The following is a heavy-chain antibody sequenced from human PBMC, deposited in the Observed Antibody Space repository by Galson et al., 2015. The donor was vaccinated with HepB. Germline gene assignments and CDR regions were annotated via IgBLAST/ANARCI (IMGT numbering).Heavy chain of an antibody. CDR1: GFTFSSYS. D-gene: IGHD3-22*01. J-gene: IGHJ4*02. V-gene: IGHV3-21*01. Sequence: SLRLSCAASGFTFSSYSMNWVRQAPGKGLEWVSSISSSSSYIYYADSVKGRFTISRDNAKNSLYLQMNSLRAEDTAVYYCASLDYDSSGHSAGPPFDYWGQGTLVTVSS. CDR2: ISSSSSYI. CDR3: ASLDYDSSGHSAGPPFDY.